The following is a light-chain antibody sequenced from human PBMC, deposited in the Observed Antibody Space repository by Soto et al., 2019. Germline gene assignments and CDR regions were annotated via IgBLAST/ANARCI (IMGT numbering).Light chain of an antibody. CDR3: QQYGSSRG. CDR1: QSVSSSQ. J-gene: IGKJ1*01. CDR2: GAS. Sequence: EIVLTQSPGTLSLFPGERATLSCRASQSVSSSQLAWYQQRPGQAPRLLIFGASSRATGIPDRFSGSGSGTDFALTISRLEPEDFAVYYCQQYGSSRGFGQGTKVEIK. V-gene: IGKV3-20*01.